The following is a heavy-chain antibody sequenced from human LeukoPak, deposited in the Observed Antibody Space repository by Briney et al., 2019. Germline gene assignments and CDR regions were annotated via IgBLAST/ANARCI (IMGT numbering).Heavy chain of an antibody. Sequence: GESLKISCAASGLSFSRSGMHWVRQAPGKGLEWVTFITDDGSNKYYTDSVKGRFTISRDNSKNMVYLQMSSLRGEDTAVYYCAKDKGKVYFDYWGQGTLVTVSS. CDR2: ITDDGSNK. V-gene: IGHV3-30*02. J-gene: IGHJ4*02. CDR1: GLSFSRSG. CDR3: AKDKGKVYFDY.